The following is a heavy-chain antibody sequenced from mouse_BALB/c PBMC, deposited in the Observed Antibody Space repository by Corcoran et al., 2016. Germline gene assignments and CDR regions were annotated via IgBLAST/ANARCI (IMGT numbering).Heavy chain of an antibody. J-gene: IGHJ3*01. D-gene: IGHD2-3*01. CDR3: ARVGYYCWAY. V-gene: IGHV1-81*01. CDR1: GYTFTDYV. Sequence: QVQLQQSGPELVKPGASVKMSCKASGYTFTDYVISWVKQRTGQGLEWIGESYPGSGSTYYNEKFKGKATLTADKSSNTAYMQLSSLTSEDSAVYFCARVGYYCWAYWGQGTLVTVSA. CDR2: SYPGSGST.